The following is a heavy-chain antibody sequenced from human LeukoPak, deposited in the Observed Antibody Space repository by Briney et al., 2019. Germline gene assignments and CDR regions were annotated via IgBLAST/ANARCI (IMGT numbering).Heavy chain of an antibody. J-gene: IGHJ5*02. V-gene: IGHV1-69*05. D-gene: IGHD6-19*01. CDR3: AAHRGSGNWLDP. CDR1: GGTFSSYA. CDR2: IIPIFGTA. Sequence: SVKVSCKASGGTFSSYAISWVRQAPGQGLEWMGGIIPIFGTANYAQKFQGRVTITTDESTSTAYMELSSLRSEDTAVYYCAAHRGSGNWLDPWGQGTLVTVSP.